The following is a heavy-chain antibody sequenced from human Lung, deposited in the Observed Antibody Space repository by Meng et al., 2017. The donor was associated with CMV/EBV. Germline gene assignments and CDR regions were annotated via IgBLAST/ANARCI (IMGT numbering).Heavy chain of an antibody. CDR2: ISSDGNNK. CDR1: GFTFSRYG. V-gene: IGHV3-30*03. CDR3: ARQETESYYEY. J-gene: IGHJ4*02. D-gene: IGHD3-10*01. Sequence: SCAASGFTFSRYGMHWVRQAPGKGLEWVAAISSDGNNKHYAHSVEGRLTISRDNSNKMVYLQMDRLTSEDTAIYYCARQETESYYEYWGQGTLVTVSS.